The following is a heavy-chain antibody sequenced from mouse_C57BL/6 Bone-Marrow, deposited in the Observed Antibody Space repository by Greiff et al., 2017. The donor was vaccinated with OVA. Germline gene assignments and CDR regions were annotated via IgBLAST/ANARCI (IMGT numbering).Heavy chain of an antibody. Sequence: QVHVKQPGAELVKPGASVKLSCKASGYTFTSYWITWVKQRPGQGLEWIGDIYPGSGSTNYNEKFKSKATLTVDTSSSTAYMQLSRLTSEDAAVYDSARHYGSSYGYFDVWGTGTTVTVSS. CDR3: ARHYGSSYGYFDV. J-gene: IGHJ1*03. CDR2: IYPGSGST. CDR1: GYTFTSYW. V-gene: IGHV1-55*01. D-gene: IGHD1-1*01.